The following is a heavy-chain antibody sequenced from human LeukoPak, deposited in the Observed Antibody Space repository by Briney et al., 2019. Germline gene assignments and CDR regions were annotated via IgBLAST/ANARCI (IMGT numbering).Heavy chain of an antibody. J-gene: IGHJ6*03. CDR3: AKHERVSRCPYYYYTDV. CDR1: GFTFSNYA. V-gene: IGHV3-23*01. D-gene: IGHD5/OR15-5a*01. CDR2: ISGSGGNT. Sequence: GGSLRLSCAPSGFTFSNYAVSWVRQAPGKGLEWVSSISGSGGNTYYADSVKGRFTISRDNFKDTLYLQINSLRAEDSAVYYCAKHERVSRCPYYYYTDVWGKGAPVTVSS.